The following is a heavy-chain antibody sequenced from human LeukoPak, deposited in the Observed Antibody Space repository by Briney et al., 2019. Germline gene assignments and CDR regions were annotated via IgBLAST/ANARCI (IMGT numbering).Heavy chain of an antibody. V-gene: IGHV1-2*02. D-gene: IGHD3-3*01. Sequence: ASVKVSCKASGYTFTGYYMHWVRQAPGQGLEWMEWINPNSGGTNYAQKFQGRVTMTRDTSTSTVYMELSSLRSEDTAVYYCASVRGDYYYGMDVWGQGTTVTVSS. CDR2: INPNSGGT. CDR3: ASVRGDYYYGMDV. CDR1: GYTFTGYY. J-gene: IGHJ6*02.